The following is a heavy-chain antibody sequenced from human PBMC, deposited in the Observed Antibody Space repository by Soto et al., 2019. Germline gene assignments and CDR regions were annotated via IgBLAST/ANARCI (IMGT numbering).Heavy chain of an antibody. CDR2: IIPIFGTA. CDR3: ASDYGDESYYCYGMDV. V-gene: IGHV1-69*13. CDR1: GGTFSSYA. Sequence: SVKVSCKASGGTFSSYAISWVRQAPGQGLEWMGGIIPIFGTANYAQKFQGRVTITADESTSTAYMELSSLRSEDTAVYYCASDYGDESYYCYGMDVWGQGTTVTVSS. D-gene: IGHD4-17*01. J-gene: IGHJ6*02.